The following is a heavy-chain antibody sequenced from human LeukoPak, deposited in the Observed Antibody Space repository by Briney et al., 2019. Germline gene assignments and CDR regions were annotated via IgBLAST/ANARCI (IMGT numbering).Heavy chain of an antibody. CDR1: GYTFTGYY. Sequence: ASVKVSCKASGYTFTGYYMHWVRQAPGQGLEWMGWISPNSGGTKYAQKFQGRVTMTRDTSISTAYMELSRLRSDDTAVYYCAKYSTPPRDSSSWYFGIPLFDYWGQGTLVTVSS. D-gene: IGHD6-13*01. CDR3: AKYSTPPRDSSSWYFGIPLFDY. CDR2: ISPNSGGT. V-gene: IGHV1-2*02. J-gene: IGHJ4*02.